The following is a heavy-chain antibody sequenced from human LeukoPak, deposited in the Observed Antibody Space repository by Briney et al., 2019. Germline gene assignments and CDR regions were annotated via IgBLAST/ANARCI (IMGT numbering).Heavy chain of an antibody. J-gene: IGHJ6*03. Sequence: GGSLRLPCAASGFTFRSYEMNWVRQAPGKGLEWVSYISSSGSTIYYADSVKGRFTISRDNSKNTLYLQMNSLSAEDAAVYYCAKPDYGDYYYSYYYMEVLGKGDTVT. CDR1: GFTFRSYE. CDR3: AKPDYGDYYYSYYYMEV. CDR2: ISSSGSTI. V-gene: IGHV3-48*03. D-gene: IGHD4-17*01.